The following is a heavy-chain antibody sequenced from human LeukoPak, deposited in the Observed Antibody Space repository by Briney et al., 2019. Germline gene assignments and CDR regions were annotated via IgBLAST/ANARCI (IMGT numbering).Heavy chain of an antibody. CDR2: IYTSGST. J-gene: IGHJ4*02. CDR1: GGSINSYY. D-gene: IGHD3-22*01. CDR3: AREFRYDSSGHWPD. Sequence: PSETLSLTCTVSGGSINSYYWSWIRQPAGKGLEWIGRIYTSGSTNYNPSLKSRVTMSVDTSKNQFSLKLSSVTAADTAVYYCAREFRYDSSGHWPDWGQGTLVTVSS. V-gene: IGHV4-4*07.